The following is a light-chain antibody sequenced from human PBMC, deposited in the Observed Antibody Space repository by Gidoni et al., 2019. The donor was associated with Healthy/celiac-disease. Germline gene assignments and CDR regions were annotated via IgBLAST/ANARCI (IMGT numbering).Light chain of an antibody. V-gene: IGKV1-5*03. J-gene: IGKJ2*01. CDR2: KAS. CDR1: QSFSGW. Sequence: DIQMTQSPSTMSASVGDRVTITCRASQSFSGWLAWYQQKPGKAPKLLIYKASSLESGVPSRFSGSGSGTEFTLTISSLQPDDFATYYCQQYNTYPHIFGQGTKLEIK. CDR3: QQYNTYPHI.